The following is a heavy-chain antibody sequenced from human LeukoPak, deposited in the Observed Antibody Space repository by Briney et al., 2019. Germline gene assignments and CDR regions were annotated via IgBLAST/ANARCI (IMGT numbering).Heavy chain of an antibody. CDR1: GFAFDEYA. Sequence: GRSLRLSCTASGFAFDEYAMSWFRQAPGKGLEWVGFVRSKDYGGRTQYAASVNGIFTISRDDSESIAFLQMNSLKTEDTAVYYCARGAYQFDYWGQGTLVTVSS. J-gene: IGHJ4*02. V-gene: IGHV3-49*03. CDR2: VRSKDYGGRT. CDR3: ARGAYQFDY.